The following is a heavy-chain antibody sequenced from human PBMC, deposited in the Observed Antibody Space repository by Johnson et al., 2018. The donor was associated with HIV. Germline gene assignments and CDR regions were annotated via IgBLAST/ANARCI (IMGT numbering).Heavy chain of an antibody. D-gene: IGHD3-3*01. Sequence: QVQLVESGGGVVQPGRSLRLSCAASGFTFSSYAMHWVRQAPGKGLELVAVMSYDGSSKYYADSVKGRFTISRDNSRNTLYLQMNSLRAEDTAVYYCARDQAIFGVVLASDALDIWGQGTMVTVSS. J-gene: IGHJ3*02. CDR3: ARDQAIFGVVLASDALDI. V-gene: IGHV3-30*04. CDR1: GFTFSSYA. CDR2: MSYDGSSK.